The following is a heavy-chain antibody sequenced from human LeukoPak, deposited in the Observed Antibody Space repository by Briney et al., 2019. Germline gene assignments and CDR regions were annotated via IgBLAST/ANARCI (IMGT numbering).Heavy chain of an antibody. CDR2: IHYSGGT. J-gene: IGHJ4*02. Sequence: SETLSLTCTVSGGSISSGGYYWSWIRQPPGKGLEWIGYIHYSGGTNYNPSLKSRLTISVDTSKNQFSLKLSSVTAADTAVYYCARTLGGYDSSGYYYNYFDYWGQGTLVTVSS. D-gene: IGHD3-22*01. V-gene: IGHV4-61*08. CDR3: ARTLGGYDSSGYYYNYFDY. CDR1: GGSISSGGYY.